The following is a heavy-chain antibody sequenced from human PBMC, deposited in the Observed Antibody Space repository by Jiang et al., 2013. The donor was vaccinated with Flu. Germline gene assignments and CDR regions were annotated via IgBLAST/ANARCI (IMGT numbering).Heavy chain of an antibody. V-gene: IGHV1-18*01. CDR1: SYG. Sequence: SYGISWVRQAPGQGLEWMGWISAYNGNTNYAQKLQGRVTMTTDTSTXTAYMELRSLRSDDTAVYYCARDLVGSSGWYPLDYWGQGTLVTVSS. CDR3: ARDLVGSSGWYPLDY. J-gene: IGHJ4*02. D-gene: IGHD6-19*01. CDR2: ISAYNGNT.